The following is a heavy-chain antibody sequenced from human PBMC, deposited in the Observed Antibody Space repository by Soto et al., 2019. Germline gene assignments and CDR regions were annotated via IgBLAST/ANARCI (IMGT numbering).Heavy chain of an antibody. D-gene: IGHD3-22*01. CDR3: ASSYYDSSGYPQYGMDV. Sequence: ASVKVSCKASGYTFTSYAMHWVRQAPGQRLEWMGWINAGNGNTKYSQKFQGRVTITRDTSASTAYMELSSLRSEDTAVYYCASSYYDSSGYPQYGMDVWGQGTTVTSP. CDR1: GYTFTSYA. J-gene: IGHJ6*02. CDR2: INAGNGNT. V-gene: IGHV1-3*01.